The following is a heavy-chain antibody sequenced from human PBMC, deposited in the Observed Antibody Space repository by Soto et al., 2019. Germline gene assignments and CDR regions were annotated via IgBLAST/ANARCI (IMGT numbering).Heavy chain of an antibody. CDR3: ASRPSYSSSWSAMEV. V-gene: IGHV3-7*01. CDR2: INQHGNEK. D-gene: IGHD6-13*01. CDR1: GLDFSNSW. Sequence: GGSLRLSCAASGLDFSNSWMNWVRQAPGKGLEWVANINQHGNEKYYVDSVKGRFTISRDNAKNSLHLQMNSLRVEDTAVYYCASRPSYSSSWSAMEVWGKGTTVTVSS. J-gene: IGHJ6*03.